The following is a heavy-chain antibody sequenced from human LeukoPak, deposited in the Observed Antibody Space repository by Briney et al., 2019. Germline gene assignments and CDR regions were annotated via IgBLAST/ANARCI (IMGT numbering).Heavy chain of an antibody. CDR2: ISSSGSTI. CDR1: GFTFSSYE. Sequence: PGGSLGLSCAASGFTFSSYEMNWVRQAPGKGLEWVSYISSSGSTIYYADSVKGRFTISRDNAKNSLYLQMSSLRAEDTAVYYCARYSSGWYIDYWGQGTLVTVSS. V-gene: IGHV3-48*03. D-gene: IGHD6-19*01. CDR3: ARYSSGWYIDY. J-gene: IGHJ4*02.